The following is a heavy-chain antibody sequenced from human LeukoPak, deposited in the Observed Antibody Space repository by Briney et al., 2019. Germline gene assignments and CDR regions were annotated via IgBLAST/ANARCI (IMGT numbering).Heavy chain of an antibody. J-gene: IGHJ4*02. Sequence: GGSLRLSCAASGFTFSSYSMNWVRQAPGKGLEWVSPISSSSSYIYDADSVKGRFTISRDNAKNSLYLQMNSLRAEDTAVYYCARASEWELSDFDYWGQGTLVTVSS. D-gene: IGHD1-26*01. CDR2: ISSSSSYI. CDR1: GFTFSSYS. V-gene: IGHV3-21*01. CDR3: ARASEWELSDFDY.